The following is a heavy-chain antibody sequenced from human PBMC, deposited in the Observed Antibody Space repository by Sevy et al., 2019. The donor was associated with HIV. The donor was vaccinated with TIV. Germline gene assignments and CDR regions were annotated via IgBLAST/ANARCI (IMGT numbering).Heavy chain of an antibody. CDR2: IYYSGSR. CDR3: AREEYFYGSGTYGYGMDV. D-gene: IGHD3-10*01. J-gene: IGHJ6*02. Sequence: SDTLSLTCAVSGGSIRSSHWWSWVRQSPGKGLEWIGEIYYSGSRNYNPSLKSRLTISVDTSNNLFSLRLSSVTAADTAVYYCAREEYFYGSGTYGYGMDVWGQGTTVTVSS. CDR1: GGSIRSSHW. V-gene: IGHV4-4*02.